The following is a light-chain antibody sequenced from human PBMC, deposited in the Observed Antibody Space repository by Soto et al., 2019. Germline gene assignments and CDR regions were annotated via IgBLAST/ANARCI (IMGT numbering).Light chain of an antibody. CDR1: TGAVSTGYY. J-gene: IGLJ2*01. CDR2: YTT. CDR3: MLYFDDVVV. Sequence: QAVVTQEPSLTVSPGGTVTLTCASSTGAVSTGYYPSWFQQKPGQAPRPLIYYTTNRHSWTPARFSASLLGGKAALTLSGAQPEDEAAYYCMLYFDDVVVFGGGTKLT. V-gene: IGLV7-43*01.